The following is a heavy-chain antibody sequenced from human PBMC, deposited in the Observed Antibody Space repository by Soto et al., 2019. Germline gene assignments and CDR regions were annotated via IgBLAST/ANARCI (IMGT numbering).Heavy chain of an antibody. J-gene: IGHJ2*01. CDR1: GFTFTSSA. CDR2: IVVGSGNT. V-gene: IGHV1-58*01. Sequence: ASVKVSCKASGFTFTSSAVQWVRQARGQRLEWIGWIVVGSGNTNYAQKFQERVTITRDMSTSTAYMELSSLRSEDTAVYYCARAGPYDSPAYFDLWGRGTLVTVSS. CDR3: ARAGPYDSPAYFDL. D-gene: IGHD3-9*01.